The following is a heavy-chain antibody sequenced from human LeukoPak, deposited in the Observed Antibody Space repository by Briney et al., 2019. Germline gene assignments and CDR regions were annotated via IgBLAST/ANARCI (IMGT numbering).Heavy chain of an antibody. CDR3: ARDYGSGNRWINQH. CDR1: GFTVSSNY. Sequence: PGGSLRLSCAASGFTVSSNYMSWVRQAPGKGLEWVSVIYSGGSTNYADSVKGRFTISRDNSKNTLYLQMNSLRAEDTAVYYCARDYGSGNRWINQHWGQGTLVTVST. CDR2: IYSGGST. V-gene: IGHV3-53*01. J-gene: IGHJ1*01. D-gene: IGHD3-10*01.